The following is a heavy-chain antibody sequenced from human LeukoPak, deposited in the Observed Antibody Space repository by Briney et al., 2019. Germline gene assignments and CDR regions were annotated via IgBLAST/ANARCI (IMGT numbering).Heavy chain of an antibody. Sequence: SVKVSCKASGGTFSSYAISWVRQAPGQGLEWMGRIIPILGIANYAQKFQGRVTITADKSTSTAYMELSSLRSEDTAVYYWARKGANSYGYGGDAFDIWGQGTMVTVSS. CDR2: IIPILGIA. CDR1: GGTFSSYA. V-gene: IGHV1-69*04. J-gene: IGHJ3*02. D-gene: IGHD5-18*01. CDR3: ARKGANSYGYGGDAFDI.